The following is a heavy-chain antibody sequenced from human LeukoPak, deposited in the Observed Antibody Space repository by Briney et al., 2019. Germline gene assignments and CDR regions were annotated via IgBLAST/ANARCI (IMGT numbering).Heavy chain of an antibody. CDR3: ASSAGYSSGWHNYGMDV. V-gene: IGHV1-69*13. D-gene: IGHD6-19*01. CDR2: IIPIFGTA. J-gene: IGHJ6*02. CDR1: GGTFSSYA. Sequence: SVKVSCKASGGTFSSYAISWVRQAPGQGLEWMGGIIPIFGTANYAQKFQGRVTITADESTSTAYMELSSLRAEDTAVYYCASSAGYSSGWHNYGMDVWGQGTTVTVSS.